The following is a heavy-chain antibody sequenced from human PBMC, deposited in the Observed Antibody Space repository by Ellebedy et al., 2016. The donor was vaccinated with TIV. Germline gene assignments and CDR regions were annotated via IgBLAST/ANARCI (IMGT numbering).Heavy chain of an antibody. CDR2: IYIAGDT. CDR3: TRGRPEGDGFFDY. V-gene: IGHV3-13*01. Sequence: GGSLRLSXVASGFTFSSYDMHWVRQVTGKALEWVSVIYIAGDTYYPDSVKGRFTISREHAKNSLYLQMNSLSAGDTAVYYCTRGRPEGDGFFDYWGQGTLVTVSS. CDR1: GFTFSSYD. J-gene: IGHJ4*02. D-gene: IGHD2-21*02.